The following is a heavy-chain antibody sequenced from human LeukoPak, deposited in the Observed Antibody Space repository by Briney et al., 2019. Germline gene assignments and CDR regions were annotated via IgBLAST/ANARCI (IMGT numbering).Heavy chain of an antibody. CDR3: ARDSALLYDSGSGIDY. CDR1: GYTFTNYG. V-gene: IGHV1-18*01. CDR2: ISTYAGHT. Sequence: ASVKVSCKTSGYTFTNYGISWVRQAPGQGLEWMAWISTYAGHTNYAQKVQGRVTMTTDTSTNTAFMELRSLRSDDTAVYYCARDSALLYDSGSGIDYWGQGTLVTVSS. D-gene: IGHD3-10*01. J-gene: IGHJ4*02.